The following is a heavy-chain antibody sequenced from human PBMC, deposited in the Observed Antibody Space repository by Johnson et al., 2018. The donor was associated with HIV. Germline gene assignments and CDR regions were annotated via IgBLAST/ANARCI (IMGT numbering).Heavy chain of an antibody. CDR3: AREIVWATTHDAFDI. J-gene: IGHJ3*02. CDR2: ISYDGSNK. CDR1: GFTFSSYA. Sequence: QVQLVESGGGVVQPGRSLRLSCAASGFTFSSYAMHWVRQAPGKGLEWVAVISYDGSNKYYADSVKGRFSIARDNAKNSLYLQMNSLRAEDTAVYYCAREIVWATTHDAFDIWGQGTMVTVSS. D-gene: IGHD1-14*01. V-gene: IGHV3-30-3*01.